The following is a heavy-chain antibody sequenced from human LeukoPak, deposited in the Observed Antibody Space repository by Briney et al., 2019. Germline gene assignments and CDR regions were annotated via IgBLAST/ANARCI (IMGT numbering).Heavy chain of an antibody. CDR3: ARVGRGYSFNVYYFDY. J-gene: IGHJ4*02. D-gene: IGHD5-18*01. V-gene: IGHV3-48*03. CDR2: ISSSGSTI. Sequence: GGSLRLSRAASGFTFSSYEMNWVRQAPGKGLEWVSYISSSGSTIYYADSVKGRFTISRDNAKNSLYLQMNSLRAEDTAVYYCARVGRGYSFNVYYFDYWGQGTLVTVSS. CDR1: GFTFSSYE.